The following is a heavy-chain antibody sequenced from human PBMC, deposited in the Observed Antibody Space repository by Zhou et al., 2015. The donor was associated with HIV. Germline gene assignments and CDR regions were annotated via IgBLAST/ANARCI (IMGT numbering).Heavy chain of an antibody. CDR1: GFTFRNYA. D-gene: IGHD6-6*01. Sequence: QVQLVQSGGGVVQPGRSLTISCAASGFTFRNYAMHWVRQTPGKGLEWVALISFDGNNKYYADFVKGRFTVSRDNSKDTLSLHMVSLTLEDTAVYYCARDLEYSSSIDYWGQGTLVTVSS. CDR3: ARDLEYSSSIDY. J-gene: IGHJ4*02. V-gene: IGHV3-30-3*01. CDR2: ISFDGNNK.